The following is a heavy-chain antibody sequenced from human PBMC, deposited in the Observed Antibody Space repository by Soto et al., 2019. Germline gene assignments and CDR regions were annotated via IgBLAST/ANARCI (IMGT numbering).Heavy chain of an antibody. CDR2: VYYSGST. CDR3: AKYRRTDAEGYRLDF. J-gene: IGHJ4*02. Sequence: SETLSLTCTLSCGSISGYYWSWIRQPPGKGLEWIGYVYYSGSTKYNPSLESRVTISVDMSNNQFSLMLTSVTAADTAVYYCAKYRRTDAEGYRLDFWGQGTLVTVSS. D-gene: IGHD5-12*01. CDR1: CGSISGYY. V-gene: IGHV4-59*01.